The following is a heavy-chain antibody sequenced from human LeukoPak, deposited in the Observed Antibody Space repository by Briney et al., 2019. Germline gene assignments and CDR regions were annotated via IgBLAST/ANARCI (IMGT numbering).Heavy chain of an antibody. CDR3: ARGDSDQYWNYMDV. Sequence: ASVKVSCEASGYMFTGNYLHWVRQAPGQGLEWMGWINPSLGNTQYAEKFQGRLTVTRDTSISTAYMELSGLTSDDTAFYYCARGDSDQYWNYMDVWCRGTSVTVSS. V-gene: IGHV1-2*02. CDR2: INPSLGNT. J-gene: IGHJ6*03. D-gene: IGHD2-15*01. CDR1: GYMFTGNY.